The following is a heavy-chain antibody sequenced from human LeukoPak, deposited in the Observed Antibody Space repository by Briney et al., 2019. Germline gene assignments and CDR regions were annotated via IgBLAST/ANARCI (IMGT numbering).Heavy chain of an antibody. Sequence: SETLSLTCAVYGGSFSGYYWSWIRQPPGKGLEWIGEINHSGSTNYNPSLKSRVTISVDTSKNQFSLKLSSVTAADTAVYYCARRGSYYGLYFDYWGQGTLVTVSS. CDR3: ARRGSYYGLYFDY. CDR2: INHSGST. J-gene: IGHJ4*02. CDR1: GGSFSGYY. D-gene: IGHD1-26*01. V-gene: IGHV4-34*01.